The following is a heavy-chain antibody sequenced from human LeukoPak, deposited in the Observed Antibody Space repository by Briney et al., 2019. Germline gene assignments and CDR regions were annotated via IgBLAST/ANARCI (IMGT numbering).Heavy chain of an antibody. V-gene: IGHV3-11*01. CDR1: GGSISSYY. J-gene: IGHJ4*02. CDR2: ISSSGSTI. CDR3: ARYSGSYSHFDY. Sequence: LSLTCTVSGGSISSYYWSWIRQAPGKGLEWVSYISSSGSTIYYADSVKGRFTISRDNAKNSLYLQMNSLRAEDTAVYYCARYSGSYSHFDYWGQGTLVNVSS. D-gene: IGHD1-26*01.